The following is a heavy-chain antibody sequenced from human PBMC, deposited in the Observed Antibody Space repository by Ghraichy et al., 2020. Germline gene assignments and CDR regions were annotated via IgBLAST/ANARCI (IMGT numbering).Heavy chain of an antibody. J-gene: IGHJ1*01. CDR3: ASYYSSSWYESEYFQH. CDR2: ISSSSSTI. D-gene: IGHD6-13*01. Sequence: GGSLRLSCAASGFTFSSYSMNWVRQAPGQGLEWVSYISSSSSTIYYADSVKGRFTISRDNAKNSLYLQMNSLRDEDTAVYYCASYYSSSWYESEYFQHWGQGTLVTVSS. V-gene: IGHV3-48*02. CDR1: GFTFSSYS.